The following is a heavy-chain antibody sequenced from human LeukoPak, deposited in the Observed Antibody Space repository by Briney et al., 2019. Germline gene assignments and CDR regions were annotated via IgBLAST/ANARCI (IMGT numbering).Heavy chain of an antibody. CDR1: GFTVSSNY. CDR3: ARDGFIEGATTTKGGFDF. J-gene: IGHJ4*02. Sequence: GGSLRLSCAASGFTVSSNYMSWVRQAPGKGLEWVSVIYAGGSTYYADSVKGRFTISRDSSKNTVYLQMNSLRAEDTAVYYCARDGFIEGATTTKGGFDFWGQGTLVTVSS. CDR2: IYAGGST. D-gene: IGHD1-26*01. V-gene: IGHV3-66*01.